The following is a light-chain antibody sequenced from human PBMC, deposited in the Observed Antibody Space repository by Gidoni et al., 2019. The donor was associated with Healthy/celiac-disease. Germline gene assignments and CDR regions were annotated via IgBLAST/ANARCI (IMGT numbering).Light chain of an antibody. J-gene: IGKJ1*01. CDR1: QSVSSRY. CDR2: CAS. Sequence: EIVLTQSPGTLSLSPGERATLSCRASQSVSSRYLAWYQQKPGQAPRLLIYCASSRATGLPDRFSGSGSGTDFTLTISRREPEEFAVDYCQQYGSSPPWTCGQXTKVEIK. V-gene: IGKV3-20*01. CDR3: QQYGSSPPWT.